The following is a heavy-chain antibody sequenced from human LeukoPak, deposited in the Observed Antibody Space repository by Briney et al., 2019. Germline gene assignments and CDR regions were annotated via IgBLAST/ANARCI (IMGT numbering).Heavy chain of an antibody. V-gene: IGHV1-69*13. CDR1: GGAFISYA. Sequence: SVTVSCKASGGAFISYAISWVRQAPGQGLEWMGGIIPIFGTANYAQKFQGRVTITADESTSTAYMELSSLRSEDTAVYYCARDSGYGNRKYYFDYWGQGTLVTVSS. CDR3: ARDSGYGNRKYYFDY. J-gene: IGHJ4*02. D-gene: IGHD4-17*01. CDR2: IIPIFGTA.